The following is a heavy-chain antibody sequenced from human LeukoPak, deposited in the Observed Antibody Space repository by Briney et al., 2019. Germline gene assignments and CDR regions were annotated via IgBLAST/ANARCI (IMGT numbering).Heavy chain of an antibody. CDR2: ISGSGGST. D-gene: IGHD2-2*01. Sequence: GGSLRLSCAASGFTFSGYAMSWVRQAPGKGLEWVSAISGSGGSTYYADSVKGRFTISRDNSKNTLYLQMNSLRAEDTAVYYCAKFRSYCSSTSCFYSYFYYYYGMDVWGQGTTVTVSS. V-gene: IGHV3-23*01. J-gene: IGHJ6*02. CDR3: AKFRSYCSSTSCFYSYFYYYYGMDV. CDR1: GFTFSGYA.